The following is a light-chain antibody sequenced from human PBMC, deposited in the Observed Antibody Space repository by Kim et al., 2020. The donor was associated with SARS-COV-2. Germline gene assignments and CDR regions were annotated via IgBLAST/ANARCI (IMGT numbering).Light chain of an antibody. V-gene: IGKV3-11*01. CDR2: DAS. J-gene: IGKJ5*01. CDR3: QQRSNWPPIT. CDR1: QSVSSY. Sequence: EIVLTQSPATLSLSPGERATLSCRASQSVSSYFAWYQQKPAQPPSILIYDASTSTTGIPARFSGSGSATDFTLTISSLEPADFAVYYCQQRSNWPPITFGQGTRLEIK.